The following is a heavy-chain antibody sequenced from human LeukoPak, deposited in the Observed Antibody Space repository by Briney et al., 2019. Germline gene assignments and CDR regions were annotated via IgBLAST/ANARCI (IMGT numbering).Heavy chain of an antibody. V-gene: IGHV4-30-4*01. CDR1: GGSISSGDYY. CDR2: IYYSGST. J-gene: IGHJ4*02. Sequence: SQTLSLTCTVSGGSISSGDYYWSWIRQPPGKGLAWIGYIYYSGSTYYNPSLKSRVTISVDTSKNQFSLKLSSVTAADTAVYYCARGPITMVRGVIMSVDYWGQGTLVTVSS. D-gene: IGHD3-10*01. CDR3: ARGPITMVRGVIMSVDY.